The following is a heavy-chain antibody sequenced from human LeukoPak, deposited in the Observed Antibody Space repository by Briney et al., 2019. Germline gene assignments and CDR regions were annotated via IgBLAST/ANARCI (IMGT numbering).Heavy chain of an antibody. CDR1: GLPFSSNA. CDR2: IPYDGSDQ. D-gene: IGHD5-18*01. V-gene: IGHV3-30*06. CDR3: AREGGYSYDRRHYYYYMDV. Sequence: PGRSLRLSCAASGLPFSSNAMHWVRQAPGKGPEWVAAIPYDGSDQTYADSVKGRFTISRDNSKNTLYLQMNSLRVEDTAVYSCAREGGYSYDRRHYYYYMDVWGKGTTVTVSS. J-gene: IGHJ6*03.